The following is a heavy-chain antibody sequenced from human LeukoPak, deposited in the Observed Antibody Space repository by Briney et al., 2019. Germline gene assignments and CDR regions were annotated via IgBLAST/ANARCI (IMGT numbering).Heavy chain of an antibody. Sequence: GGSLRLSCAASAFTLRTHGMRCVRQAPGKGLEWVTYLHSDGKNAYYADAVRGRFTIPRDISKKMLHLQINSLGPADTAGYYFEIPRAARESFDLGGVATQLTLPS. CDR1: AFTLRTHG. V-gene: IGHV3-30*02. CDR2: LHSDGKNA. CDR3: EIPRAARESFDL. D-gene: IGHD6-6*01. J-gene: IGHJ5*02.